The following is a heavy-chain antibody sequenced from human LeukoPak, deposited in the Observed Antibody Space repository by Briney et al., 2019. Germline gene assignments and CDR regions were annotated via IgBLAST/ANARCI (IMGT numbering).Heavy chain of an antibody. V-gene: IGHV3-48*03. D-gene: IGHD3-10*01. Sequence: GGSLRLSCAASGFTFSQFDMNWVRRAPGKGLEWLGYISTTGNTVYYADSVKGRITISRDNAKNSLHLQMNSLRDEDTAVYYCAREKRLTIVGGVQGYFDYWGQGALVTVSS. CDR2: ISTTGNTV. CDR1: GFTFSQFD. J-gene: IGHJ4*02. CDR3: AREKRLTIVGGVQGYFDY.